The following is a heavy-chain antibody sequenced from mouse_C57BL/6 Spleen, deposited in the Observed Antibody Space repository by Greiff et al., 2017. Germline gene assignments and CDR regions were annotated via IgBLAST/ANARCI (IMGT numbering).Heavy chain of an antibody. CDR2: IDPSDSYT. CDR3: ARREYGYYAMDY. Sequence: QVQLKQPGAELVMPGASVKLSCKASGYTFTSYWMHWVKQRPGQGLEWIGEIDPSDSYTNYNQKFKGKSTLTVDKSSSTAYMQLSSLTSEDSAVYYCARREYGYYAMDYWGQGTSVTVSS. CDR1: GYTFTSYW. V-gene: IGHV1-69*01. J-gene: IGHJ4*01. D-gene: IGHD2-10*02.